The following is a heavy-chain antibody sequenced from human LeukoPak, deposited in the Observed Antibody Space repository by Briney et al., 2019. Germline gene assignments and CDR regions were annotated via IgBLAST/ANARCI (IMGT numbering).Heavy chain of an antibody. V-gene: IGHV3-7*01. Sequence: GGSLRLSCAASGFIFSSYWMSWVRQAPGKGLEWVANIKQDGSEKYYVDSVKGRFTISRGNAKNSLYLQMNSLRAEDTAVYYCARESMMIVESPYYFDYWGQGTLVTVSS. CDR2: IKQDGSEK. D-gene: IGHD3-22*01. CDR1: GFIFSSYW. CDR3: ARESMMIVESPYYFDY. J-gene: IGHJ4*02.